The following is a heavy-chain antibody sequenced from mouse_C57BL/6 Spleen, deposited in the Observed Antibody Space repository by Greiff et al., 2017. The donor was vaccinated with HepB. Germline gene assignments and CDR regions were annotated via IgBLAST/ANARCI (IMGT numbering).Heavy chain of an antibody. CDR2: IWSGGST. D-gene: IGHD1-1*01. Sequence: QVHVKQSGPGLVQPSQSLSITCTVSGFSLTSYGVHWVRQSPGKGLEWLGVIWSGGSTDYNAAFISRLSISKDNSKSQVFFKMNSLQADDTAIYYCAGNYYGSSFLGKMDYWGQGTSVTVSS. CDR1: GFSLTSYG. J-gene: IGHJ4*01. CDR3: AGNYYGSSFLGKMDY. V-gene: IGHV2-2*01.